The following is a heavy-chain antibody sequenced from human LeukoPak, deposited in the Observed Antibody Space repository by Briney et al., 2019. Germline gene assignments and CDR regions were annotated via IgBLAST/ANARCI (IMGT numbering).Heavy chain of an antibody. CDR2: INPNSGGT. V-gene: IGHV1-2*02. J-gene: IGHJ4*02. CDR1: GYTFTGYY. Sequence: ASAKVSCKASGYTFTGYYMHWVRQAPGQGLEWMGWINPNSGGTNYAQKFQGRVTMTRDTSISTAYMELSRLRSDDTAVYYCARGHPIVVVVAATFFIGYWGQGTLVTVSS. D-gene: IGHD2-15*01. CDR3: ARGHPIVVVVAATFFIGY.